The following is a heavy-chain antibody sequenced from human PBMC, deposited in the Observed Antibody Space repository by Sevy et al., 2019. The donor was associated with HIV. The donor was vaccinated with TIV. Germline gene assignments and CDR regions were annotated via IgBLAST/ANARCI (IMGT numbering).Heavy chain of an antibody. CDR2: ISSSSSYI. D-gene: IGHD1-26*01. CDR3: AQVGYRYSGSYYSGGNY. J-gene: IGHJ4*02. Sequence: GGSVRLSCAASGFTFSSYSMNWVRQAPGKGLEWVSSISSSSSYIYYADSVKGRFTISRDNAKNSLYLQMNSLRAEDTAVYYCAQVGYRYSGSYYSGGNYWGQGTLVTVSS. V-gene: IGHV3-21*01. CDR1: GFTFSSYS.